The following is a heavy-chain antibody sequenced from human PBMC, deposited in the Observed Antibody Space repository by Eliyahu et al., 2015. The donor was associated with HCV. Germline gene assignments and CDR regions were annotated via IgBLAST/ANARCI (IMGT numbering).Heavy chain of an antibody. Sequence: QVQLVESGGGVVQPGRSLRLSCAASGFTFSSYGMHWVRQAPGKGLEWVAVIWYDGSNKYYADSVKGRFTISRDNSKNTLYLQMNSLRAEDTAVYYCAREGYYYDSFHFDYWGQGTLVTVSS. D-gene: IGHD3-22*01. CDR2: IWYDGSNK. J-gene: IGHJ4*02. V-gene: IGHV3-33*08. CDR3: AREGYYYDSFHFDY. CDR1: GFTFSSYG.